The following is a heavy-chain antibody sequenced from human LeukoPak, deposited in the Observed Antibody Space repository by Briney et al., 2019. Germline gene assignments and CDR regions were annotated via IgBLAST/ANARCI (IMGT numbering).Heavy chain of an antibody. CDR1: GGSFSGYY. V-gene: IGHV4-34*01. Sequence: SETLSLTCAVYGGSFSGYYWSWIRQPPGKGLEWIGEINHSGSTNYNPSLKSRVTISVDTSKNQFSLKLSSVTAADTAVYYCAKARGGLGSYYNWAFDYWGQETLVTVSS. J-gene: IGHJ4*02. CDR3: AKARGGLGSYYNWAFDY. CDR2: INHSGST. D-gene: IGHD3-10*01.